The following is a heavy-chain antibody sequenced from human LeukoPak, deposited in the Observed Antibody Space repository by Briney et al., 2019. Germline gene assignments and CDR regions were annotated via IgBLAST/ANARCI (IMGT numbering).Heavy chain of an antibody. CDR3: ARGHDSSAFHALDS. J-gene: IGHJ5*01. CDR1: GFTFEDHG. CDR2: INWNGGRT. V-gene: IGHV3-20*04. Sequence: GGSLRLSCTASGFTFEDHGMSWVRQGPGRGLEWVCGINWNGGRTGYVDSVKGRFTISRGNGKNSLYLQLDSLRADDTAFYYCARGHDSSAFHALDSWGHGILVTVSS. D-gene: IGHD3-22*01.